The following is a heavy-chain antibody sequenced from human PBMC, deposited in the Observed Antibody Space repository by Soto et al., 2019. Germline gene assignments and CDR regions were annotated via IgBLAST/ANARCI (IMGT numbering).Heavy chain of an antibody. Sequence: QVQLVQSGAEEKKPGASVKVSCKASGYTFTSYAMHWVRQAPGQRLEWMGWINAGNGNTKYSQKFQGRVTITRDTSATTAYMELSSLRSEDTAVYSCATAVAVPADFDYWGQGTLVTVSS. V-gene: IGHV1-3*05. D-gene: IGHD6-19*01. CDR2: INAGNGNT. J-gene: IGHJ4*02. CDR3: ATAVAVPADFDY. CDR1: GYTFTSYA.